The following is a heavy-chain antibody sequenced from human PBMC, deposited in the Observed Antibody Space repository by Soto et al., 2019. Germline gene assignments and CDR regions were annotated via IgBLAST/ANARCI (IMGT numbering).Heavy chain of an antibody. CDR2: IYPGDSDT. V-gene: IGHV5-51*01. CDR1: GYSFTSYW. J-gene: IGHJ6*02. D-gene: IGHD6-13*01. CDR3: ARLKSAAAGMDV. Sequence: GESLKISCKGSGYSFTSYWIAWVRQMPGKGLEWMGIIYPGDSDTRYSPSFQGQVTISADKSISTAYLQWSTLEAADTAIYYCARLKSAAAGMDVWGQGTTVTVSS.